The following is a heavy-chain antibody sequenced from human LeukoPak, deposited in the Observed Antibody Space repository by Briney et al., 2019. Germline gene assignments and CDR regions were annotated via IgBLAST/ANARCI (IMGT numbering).Heavy chain of an antibody. Sequence: PGGSLRLSCAASGFTLSSYWMHWVRQAPGKGLVWVSSIISSGGNTYYEVYVKGRITISRDISKNPLYLKRDRLKAEDTAVCYCTKDQCSVDRCVTYSDYWGQGALVTVSS. CDR2: IISSGGNT. D-gene: IGHD2-15*01. CDR3: TKDQCSVDRCVTYSDY. CDR1: GFTLSSYW. J-gene: IGHJ4*02. V-gene: IGHV3-23*01.